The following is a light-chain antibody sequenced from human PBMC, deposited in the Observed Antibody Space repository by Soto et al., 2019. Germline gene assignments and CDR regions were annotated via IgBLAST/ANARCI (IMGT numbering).Light chain of an antibody. CDR2: TAS. CDR3: RRCYIFPYT. V-gene: IGKV1-5*03. CDR1: QSIGSW. Sequence: DIQLTQSPSTLSASVGDRVTITCRDSQSIGSWLAWYQQTPGQAPKLLIYTASHLDSGVPSRFSGSGFGTEFTLAISSLQPDEFATYYCRRCYIFPYTFGQGTKVEIK. J-gene: IGKJ2*01.